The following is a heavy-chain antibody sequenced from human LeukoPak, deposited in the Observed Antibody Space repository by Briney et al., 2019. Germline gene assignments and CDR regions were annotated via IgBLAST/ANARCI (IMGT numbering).Heavy chain of an antibody. CDR3: ARVDFAYCGGDCYAIDY. Sequence: SVKVSCKASGGTFSSYAISWVRQAPGQGLEWMGRIIPILGTANYAQKFQGRVTITADKSTSTAYMELSSLRSEDTAVYYCARVDFAYCGGDCYAIDYWAREPWSPSPQ. J-gene: IGHJ4*02. CDR1: GGTFSSYA. V-gene: IGHV1-69*04. D-gene: IGHD2-21*02. CDR2: IIPILGTA.